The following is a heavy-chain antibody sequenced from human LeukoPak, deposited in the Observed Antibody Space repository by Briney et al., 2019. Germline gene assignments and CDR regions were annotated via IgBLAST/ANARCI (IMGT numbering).Heavy chain of an antibody. CDR3: ARVGIAAAGTLDY. CDR2: IIPIFGTA. J-gene: IGHJ4*02. D-gene: IGHD6-13*01. CDR1: GGTFSSYA. Sequence: GASVKVSCKASGGTFSSYAISWVQQAPGQGLEWMGGIIPIFGTANYAQKFQGRVTITTDESTSTAYMELSSLRSEDTAVYYCARVGIAAAGTLDYWGQGTLVTVSS. V-gene: IGHV1-69*05.